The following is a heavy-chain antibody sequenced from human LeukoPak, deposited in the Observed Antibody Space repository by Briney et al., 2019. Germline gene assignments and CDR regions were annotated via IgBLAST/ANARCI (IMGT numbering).Heavy chain of an antibody. Sequence: ASVKVSCKASGYTFTSYYMYWVRQAPGQGLEWMGIINPNSGGTNYAQKFQGRVTMTRDTSISTAYMELSRLRSDDTAVYYCARDAAAAETDYWGQGTLVTVSS. V-gene: IGHV1-2*02. CDR1: GYTFTSYY. CDR2: INPNSGGT. J-gene: IGHJ4*02. D-gene: IGHD6-13*01. CDR3: ARDAAAAETDY.